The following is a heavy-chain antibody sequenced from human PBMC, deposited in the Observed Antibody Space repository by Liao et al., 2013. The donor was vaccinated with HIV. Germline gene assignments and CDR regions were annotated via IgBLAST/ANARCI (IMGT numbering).Heavy chain of an antibody. D-gene: IGHD5-24*01. CDR1: GGSFSGYY. J-gene: IGHJ4*02. Sequence: QVQLQQWGAGLLKPSETLSLTCAVYGGSFSGYYWSWIRQPPGKGLEWIGEINHSGSTNYNPSLKSRVTISVDTSKNQFSLKLSSVTAADTAVYYCARGLRRWLQLNFDYWGQGTLVTVSS. CDR2: INHSGST. V-gene: IGHV4-34*01. CDR3: ARGLRRWLQLNFDY.